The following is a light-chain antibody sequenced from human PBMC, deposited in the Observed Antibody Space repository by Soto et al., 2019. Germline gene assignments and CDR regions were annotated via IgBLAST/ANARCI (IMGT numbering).Light chain of an antibody. Sequence: EIVLTQSPGTLSLSPGERATLSCRASQSVRSSYFAWYQQKLGQSPRLLMYAASTRATGIPDRFTGSGSGTDFTLTISSLEPEDFAMYYCQQYAKSPWTFGQGTKVEI. V-gene: IGKV3-20*01. CDR2: AAS. CDR3: QQYAKSPWT. J-gene: IGKJ1*01. CDR1: QSVRSSY.